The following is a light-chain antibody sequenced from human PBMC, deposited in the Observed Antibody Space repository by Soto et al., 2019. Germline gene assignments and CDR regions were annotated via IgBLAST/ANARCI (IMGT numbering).Light chain of an antibody. CDR2: DAS. V-gene: IGKV3-11*01. CDR3: QPRSKWPLT. J-gene: IGKJ4*01. CDR1: QSVSSY. Sequence: IVLTQSPATLSLSPGERATLSCRASQSVSSYLAWYQQKPGQAPRLLIYDASNRATGIPARFSGSGSGTDFTLTIHSLEPEDFGVSYLQPRSKWPLTYGGRAKVDNK.